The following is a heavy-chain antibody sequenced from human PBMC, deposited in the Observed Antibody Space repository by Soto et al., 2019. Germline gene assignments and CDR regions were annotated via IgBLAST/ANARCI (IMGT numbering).Heavy chain of an antibody. J-gene: IGHJ4*02. D-gene: IGHD2-21*02. CDR3: ASKRVYCGSDCYTQ. V-gene: IGHV4-39*01. Sequence: QLQLQESGPGLVKPSETLSLTCTVSGDSINSASFYWGWIRQPPGKGLEWVGTIYYSRSTYYNPSLKSRVPISVETSKNQFSLKLSSVTAADTAVYYCASKRVYCGSDCYTQWGQGALVTVSP. CDR1: GDSINSASFY. CDR2: IYYSRST.